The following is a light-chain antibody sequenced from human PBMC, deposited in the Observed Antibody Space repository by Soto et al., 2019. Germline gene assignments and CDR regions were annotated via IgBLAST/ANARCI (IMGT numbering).Light chain of an antibody. CDR2: YAS. J-gene: IGKJ4*01. Sequence: EIVMTQSPVTLSVSPGERATLSCRASQSVSSNLAWYQQKPGQAPRLLISYASSRATGIPARFSGSGSGTDFTLTISRLKSEDFAVYYCQQYSVWPLTFGGGTKVDIK. CDR3: QQYSVWPLT. V-gene: IGKV3-15*01. CDR1: QSVSSN.